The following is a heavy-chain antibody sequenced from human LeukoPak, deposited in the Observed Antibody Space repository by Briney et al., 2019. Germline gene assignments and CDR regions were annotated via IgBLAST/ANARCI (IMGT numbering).Heavy chain of an antibody. CDR3: ARDRSIAVAGDAFDI. J-gene: IGHJ3*02. V-gene: IGHV3-30*02. CDR2: IRYDGSNK. Sequence: GGSLRLSCAASGFTFSSYGMHWVRQAPGKGLEWVAFIRYDGSNKYYADSVKGRFTISRDNSKNTLYLQMNSLRAEDTAVYYCARDRSIAVAGDAFDIWGQGTMVTVSS. D-gene: IGHD6-19*01. CDR1: GFTFSSYG.